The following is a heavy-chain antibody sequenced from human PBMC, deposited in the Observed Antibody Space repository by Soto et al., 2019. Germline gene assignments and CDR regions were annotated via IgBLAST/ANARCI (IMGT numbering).Heavy chain of an antibody. Sequence: GGSLRLSCEASGFTFSSYSMNWVRQTPGKGLEWVSSISSSGSHIYYADSVKGRFTISRDNAKKSLFLQMNSLRAEDTAVYYCARDGGYWSTASCYFINYLHYGLDVWGHGTKVIVSS. J-gene: IGHJ6*02. CDR2: ISSSGSHI. CDR3: ARDGGYWSTASCYFINYLHYGLDV. V-gene: IGHV3-21*01. D-gene: IGHD2-2*01. CDR1: GFTFSSYS.